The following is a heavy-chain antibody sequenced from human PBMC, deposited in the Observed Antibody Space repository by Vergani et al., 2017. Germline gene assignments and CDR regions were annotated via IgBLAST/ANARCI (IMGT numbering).Heavy chain of an antibody. CDR1: GFTFSSYW. Sequence: EVQLVESGGGLVQPGGSLRLSCAASGFTFSSYWMSWVRQAPGKGLEWVANIKQDGSEKYYVDSVKCRFTVARDNAKNSLYLQMNSLRAEDTAVYYCARDLVFGVIGWFDPWGQGTLVTVSS. J-gene: IGHJ5*02. D-gene: IGHD3-3*01. CDR3: ARDLVFGVIGWFDP. V-gene: IGHV3-7*01. CDR2: IKQDGSEK.